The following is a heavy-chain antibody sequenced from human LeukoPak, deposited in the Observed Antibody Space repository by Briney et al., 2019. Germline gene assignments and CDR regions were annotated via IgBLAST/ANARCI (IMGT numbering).Heavy chain of an antibody. CDR2: ISGSGGNK. CDR3: TKGLQATIFGGHTLFDY. J-gene: IGHJ4*02. Sequence: GGSLRLSCAAAGFTFSTNGMTWVRQAPGGGLEWVSTISGSGGNKYYADSVKGRFTISRDTSKNTVCLEMNSCTAEEPAVYYCTKGLQATIFGGHTLFDYWGQVTLVTASS. CDR1: GFTFSTNG. V-gene: IGHV3-23*01. D-gene: IGHD3-3*01.